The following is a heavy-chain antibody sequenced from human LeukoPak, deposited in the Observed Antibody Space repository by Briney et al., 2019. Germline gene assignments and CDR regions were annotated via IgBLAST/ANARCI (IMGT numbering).Heavy chain of an antibody. Sequence: SVKVSCKPSGGTFSSYAISWVRQAPGQGLEWMGGIIPIFGTANYAQKFQGRVTITTDESTSTAYMELSSLRSEDTAVYYCATTEGGIVGATSLDYWGQGTLVTVSS. CDR1: GGTFSSYA. V-gene: IGHV1-69*05. J-gene: IGHJ4*02. D-gene: IGHD1-26*01. CDR2: IIPIFGTA. CDR3: ATTEGGIVGATSLDY.